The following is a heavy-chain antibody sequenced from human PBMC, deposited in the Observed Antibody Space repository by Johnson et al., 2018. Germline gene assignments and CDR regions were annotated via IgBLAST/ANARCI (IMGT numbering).Heavy chain of an antibody. CDR3: ARDTFTDYAFDI. V-gene: IGHV3-21*01. CDR1: GFTFSSFS. D-gene: IGHD3-16*01. Sequence: VQLVQSGGGPVKXGGSXRLXCAASGFTFSSFSMNWVRQAPGKGLEWVSSISASTSFIYYADSVKGRFTISRDNAMDSLYLQMNSLRAEDTAVYYRARDTFTDYAFDIWGQGTMVTVSS. CDR2: ISASTSFI. J-gene: IGHJ3*02.